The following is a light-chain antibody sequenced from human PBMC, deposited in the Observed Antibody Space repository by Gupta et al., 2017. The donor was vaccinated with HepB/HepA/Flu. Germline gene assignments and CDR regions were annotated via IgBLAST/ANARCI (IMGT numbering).Light chain of an antibody. V-gene: IGKV3-11*01. CDR3: QQRSNWPRT. Sequence: EIVLTPSPVTLSLSPGERATLSCRASQSVSSYLAWYQQKPGQAPRLLIYDASNRATGIPARFSGSGSGTDFTLTISSLEPEDFAVYYCQQRSNWPRTFGQGTKVEIK. CDR1: QSVSSY. J-gene: IGKJ1*01. CDR2: DAS.